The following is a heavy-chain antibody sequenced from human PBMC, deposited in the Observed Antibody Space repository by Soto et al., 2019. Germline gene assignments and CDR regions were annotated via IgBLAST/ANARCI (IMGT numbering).Heavy chain of an antibody. Sequence: SETLSLTCAVSGGSISSSNWWSWVRQPPGKGLEWIGEIYHSGSTNYNPSLKSRVTISVDKSKNQFSLKLSSVTAADTAVYYCASLITMVRGVDYYYYGMDVWGQGTTVTVSS. J-gene: IGHJ6*02. CDR2: IYHSGST. CDR1: GGSISSSNW. CDR3: ASLITMVRGVDYYYYGMDV. D-gene: IGHD3-10*01. V-gene: IGHV4-4*02.